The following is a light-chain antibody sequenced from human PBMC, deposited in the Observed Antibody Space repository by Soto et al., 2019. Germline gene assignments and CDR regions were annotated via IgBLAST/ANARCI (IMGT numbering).Light chain of an antibody. J-gene: IGKJ1*01. V-gene: IGKV1-5*01. Sequence: DMQMTQYPSTLSASVGDRVTITCRASQSISSWLAWYQQKAGKAPKLLIYDASTLESGVPSRFSGSGPGTEFTLTISSLQPDDFATYYCQHYNSYSEEFGQGTKVDIK. CDR2: DAS. CDR3: QHYNSYSEE. CDR1: QSISSW.